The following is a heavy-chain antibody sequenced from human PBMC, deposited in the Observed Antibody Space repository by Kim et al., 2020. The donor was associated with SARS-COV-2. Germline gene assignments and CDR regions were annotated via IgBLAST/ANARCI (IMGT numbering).Heavy chain of an antibody. V-gene: IGHV6-1*01. D-gene: IGHD2-21*02. CDR1: GDSVSSNSAA. CDR2: TYYRSEWYN. Sequence: SQTLSLTCAISGDSVSSNSAAWNWIRQSPSRGLEWLGRTYYRSEWYNDYAVSVKSRITINPDTSKNQFSLQLNSVTPEDTAVYYCARDLSPGAYCGGDCNRHYGMDVWGQGTTVTVSS. CDR3: ARDLSPGAYCGGDCNRHYGMDV. J-gene: IGHJ6*02.